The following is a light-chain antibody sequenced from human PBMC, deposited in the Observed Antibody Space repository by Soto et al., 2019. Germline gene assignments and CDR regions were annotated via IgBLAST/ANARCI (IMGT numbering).Light chain of an antibody. CDR1: QSISSW. V-gene: IGKV1-5*03. CDR2: KTS. CDR3: QYYNNYCWT. Sequence: DIQLTQSPSTVSASVGDRVTITCRASQSISSWLAWYQQKPGKAPKVLIYKTSNLESGVPSRFSGSGSGTEFTLTISSLQPDDFATYYCQYYNNYCWTFGQGTKVEIK. J-gene: IGKJ1*01.